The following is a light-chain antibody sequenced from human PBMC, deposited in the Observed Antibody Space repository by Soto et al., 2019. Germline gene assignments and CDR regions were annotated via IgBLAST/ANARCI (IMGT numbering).Light chain of an antibody. CDR3: CSYAGSSTPFVV. V-gene: IGLV2-23*02. Sequence: QSALTQPASVSGSPGQSITISCTGTSSDVGSYNLVSWYQQHPGKAPKLMIYEVSKPPSGVSNRFSGSKSGNTASLTIPGLQAEDEADYYCCSYAGSSTPFVVFGGGTKVTVL. CDR1: SSDVGSYNL. J-gene: IGLJ2*01. CDR2: EVS.